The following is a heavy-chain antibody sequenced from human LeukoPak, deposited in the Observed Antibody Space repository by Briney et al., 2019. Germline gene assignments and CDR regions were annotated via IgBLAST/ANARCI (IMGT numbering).Heavy chain of an antibody. J-gene: IGHJ4*02. CDR2: ISYDGSNK. CDR1: GFTFSSYA. CDR3: ARGGDTAMVALDY. D-gene: IGHD5-18*01. V-gene: IGHV3-30-3*01. Sequence: GGSLRLSCAASGFTFSSYAMHWVRQAPGKGLEWVAVISYDGSNKYYADSVKGRFTISRDNSKNTLYLQMNSLRAEDTAVYYCARGGDTAMVALDYWGQGTLVTVSS.